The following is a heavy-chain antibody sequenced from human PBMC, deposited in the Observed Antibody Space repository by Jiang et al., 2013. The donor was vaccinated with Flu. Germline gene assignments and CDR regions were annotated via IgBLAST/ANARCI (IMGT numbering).Heavy chain of an antibody. J-gene: IGHJ2*01. CDR3: VRDSKYCGGDCFSDWYFDL. CDR1: GGSISSGGYY. CDR2: IYYSGST. V-gene: IGHV4-31*11. Sequence: PGLVKPSETLSLTCAVSGGSISSGGYYWSWIRQHPGKGLEWIGYIYYSGSTYYNPSLKSRVTISVDTSKNQFSLKLSSVTAADTAVYYCVRDSKYCGGDCFSDWYFDLWGRGTLVTVSS. D-gene: IGHD2-21*02.